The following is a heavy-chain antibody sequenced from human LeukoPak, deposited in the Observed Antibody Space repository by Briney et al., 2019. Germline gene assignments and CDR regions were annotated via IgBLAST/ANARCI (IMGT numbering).Heavy chain of an antibody. D-gene: IGHD6-13*01. CDR3: ATRIGTAPLDP. Sequence: SVKVSCKASGGTFSSNAINWGRQAPGQGLEWMGGIIPLFGAANYAQKFQDRVTITTDESTSTAYMEQNSLRSDDTAVYYCATRIGTAPLDPWGQGTLVTVSS. CDR1: GGTFSSNA. CDR2: IIPLFGAA. V-gene: IGHV1-69*05. J-gene: IGHJ5*02.